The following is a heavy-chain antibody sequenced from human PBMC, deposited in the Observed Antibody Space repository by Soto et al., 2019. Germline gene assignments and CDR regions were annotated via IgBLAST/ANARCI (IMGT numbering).Heavy chain of an antibody. CDR3: ERDLTSVRGS. J-gene: IGHJ4*02. V-gene: IGHV1-69*01. CDR1: GGTFSRHS. Sequence: QVQMVQSGAEVKKPGSSARVSCKVSGGTFSRHSISWVRQAPGQGHEWMGGIIPIFDATQYAQTFQGRLTITADELTPTFHRDLRGLRREDAAIYCGERDLTSVRGSWGQGTLVTVS. CDR2: IIPIFDAT. D-gene: IGHD3-10*01.